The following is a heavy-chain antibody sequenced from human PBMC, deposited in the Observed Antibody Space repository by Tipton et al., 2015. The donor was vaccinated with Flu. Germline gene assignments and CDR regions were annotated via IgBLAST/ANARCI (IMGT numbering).Heavy chain of an antibody. Sequence: SLRLSCAASGFAFSSYWELWVRQAPGKGLEWVANINEDGSTTYYLGSVRGRFTISRDNARNSVFLQMNSLRVEDTALYYCAIFKNPGHWGQGTLVTVSS. D-gene: IGHD2/OR15-2a*01. CDR2: INEDGSTT. J-gene: IGHJ4*02. V-gene: IGHV3-7*01. CDR1: GFAFSSYW. CDR3: AIFKNPGH.